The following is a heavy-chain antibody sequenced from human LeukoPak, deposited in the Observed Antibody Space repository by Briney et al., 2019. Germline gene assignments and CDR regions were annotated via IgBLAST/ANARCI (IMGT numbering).Heavy chain of an antibody. CDR2: IYHSGST. V-gene: IGHV4-4*02. CDR1: GGSISSSNW. CDR3: VRSKYYYYYMDV. Sequence: NASETLSLTCAVSGGSISSSNWWSWVRQPPGKGLEWIGEIYHSGSTNYNPSLKSRVTISVDTSKNQFSLKLNSVTAADTAVYYCVRSKYYYYYMDVWGKGTTVTVSS. J-gene: IGHJ6*03.